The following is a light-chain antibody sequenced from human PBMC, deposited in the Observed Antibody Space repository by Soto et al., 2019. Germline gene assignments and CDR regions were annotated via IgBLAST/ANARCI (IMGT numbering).Light chain of an antibody. CDR3: QQFGSSPWT. Sequence: EIVLMQSPGTLSLSPGERATFSCRASQSISSSSLAWYQQKAGQSPRLLIYGSSSRATGIPDRFGGSGSGTDFTLTISRLEPEDFAVYFCQQFGSSPWTFGQGTKVAIK. CDR1: QSISSSS. V-gene: IGKV3-20*01. CDR2: GSS. J-gene: IGKJ1*01.